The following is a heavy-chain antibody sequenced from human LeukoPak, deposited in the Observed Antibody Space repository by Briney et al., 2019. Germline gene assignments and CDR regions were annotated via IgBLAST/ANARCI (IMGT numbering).Heavy chain of an antibody. CDR3: ARPTPFGGGDCYDY. CDR1: GGSISSYY. D-gene: IGHD2-21*01. CDR2: IYTSGST. J-gene: IGHJ4*02. Sequence: SETLSLTCTVSGGSISSYYWSWIRQPAGKGLEWIGRIYTSGSTNYNPSLKSRVTMSVDTSKNQFSLKLSSVTASDTAMYYCARPTPFGGGDCYDYWGQGTLVTVSS. V-gene: IGHV4-4*07.